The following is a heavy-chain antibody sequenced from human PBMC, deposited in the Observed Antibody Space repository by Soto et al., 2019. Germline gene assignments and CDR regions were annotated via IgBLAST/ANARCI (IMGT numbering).Heavy chain of an antibody. CDR3: AREVAAAGTDANWFDP. CDR1: GFTVSSNY. V-gene: IGHV3-66*01. Sequence: EVQLVESGGGFVQPGGSLRLSCAASGFTVSSNYMSWVRQAPGKGLEWVSVIYSGGSTYYADSVKGRFTISRDNSKNTLYLQMNSLRAEDTAVYYCAREVAAAGTDANWFDPWGQGTLVTVSS. J-gene: IGHJ5*02. D-gene: IGHD6-13*01. CDR2: IYSGGST.